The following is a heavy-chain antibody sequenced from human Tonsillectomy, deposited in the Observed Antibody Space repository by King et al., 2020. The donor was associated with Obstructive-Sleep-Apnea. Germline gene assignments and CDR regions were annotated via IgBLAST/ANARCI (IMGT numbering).Heavy chain of an antibody. J-gene: IGHJ6*02. CDR3: ASPKYSSPRVPIYGMDV. D-gene: IGHD6-6*01. CDR1: GYTFNTYY. V-gene: IGHV1-46*02. CDR2: INPSGGST. Sequence: VQLVESGAEVKKPGASVKVSCKTSGYTFNTYYVHWVRQAPGQGLEWMGIINPSGGSTSYAQKFQGRVTMTRDTSTSTVYMELSSLRSEDMAVYYCASPKYSSPRVPIYGMDVWGQGTTVTVSS.